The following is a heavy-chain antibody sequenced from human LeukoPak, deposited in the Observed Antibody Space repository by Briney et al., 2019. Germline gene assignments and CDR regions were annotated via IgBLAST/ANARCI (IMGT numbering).Heavy chain of an antibody. CDR3: ASDQSGWYLAFDL. V-gene: IGHV3-48*03. Sequence: HTGGSLRLSCEASGFIFSSYEMNWVRQAPGKGLEWVSYISDGGSTIFYADSVKGRFTISRDNAKSSLYLQMDSLRAEDTAVYYCASDQSGWYLAFDLWGQGTMVTVSS. D-gene: IGHD6-19*01. CDR1: GFIFSSYE. J-gene: IGHJ3*01. CDR2: ISDGGSTI.